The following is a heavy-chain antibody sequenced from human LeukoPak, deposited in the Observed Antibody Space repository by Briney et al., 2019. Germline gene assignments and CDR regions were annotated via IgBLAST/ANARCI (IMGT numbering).Heavy chain of an antibody. J-gene: IGHJ4*02. V-gene: IGHV3-23*01. CDR3: ARVRDGYNPFDY. Sequence: GGSLRLSCAASGFTFSSYAMTWVRQAPGKGLEWVSGISGGGGSTYYADSVKGRFTISRDNSKNTLYLQMNSLRAEDTAVYYCARVRDGYNPFDYWGQGTLVTVSS. D-gene: IGHD5-24*01. CDR2: ISGGGGST. CDR1: GFTFSSYA.